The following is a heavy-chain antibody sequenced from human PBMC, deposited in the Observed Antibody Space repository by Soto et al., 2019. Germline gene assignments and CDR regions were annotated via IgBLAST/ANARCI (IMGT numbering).Heavy chain of an antibody. CDR1: GFTFSRYT. V-gene: IGHV3-30-3*01. CDR2: ISDDGNNK. CDR3: SRADGGLSDCDLGY. Sequence: QVQLVESGGGVVQPGRSLRLSCAASGFTFSRYTMHWVRQAPGKGLEWMAFISDDGNNKYYADSVKGQFTISRDNSKNTLYLQRNSLRTEDTAVYYCSRADGGLSDCDLGYWGQGTLVTVSS. J-gene: IGHJ4*02. D-gene: IGHD2-21*01.